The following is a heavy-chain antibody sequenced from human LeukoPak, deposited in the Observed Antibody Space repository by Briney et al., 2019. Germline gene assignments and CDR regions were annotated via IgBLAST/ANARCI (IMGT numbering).Heavy chain of an antibody. CDR3: ASHGDYDALDI. D-gene: IGHD4-17*01. CDR2: INSVGSST. Sequence: GGSLRLSCAASRVTFSNYWMHWVRQAPGKGLVWVSRINSVGSSTSYADSVGGRFTISRDNARNTLYLQMYSLRAEDTAVYYCASHGDYDALDIWGQGTMVTVSS. CDR1: RVTFSNYW. V-gene: IGHV3-74*01. J-gene: IGHJ3*02.